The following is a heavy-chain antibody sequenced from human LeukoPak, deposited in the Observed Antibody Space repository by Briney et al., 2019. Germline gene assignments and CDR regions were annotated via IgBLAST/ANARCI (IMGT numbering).Heavy chain of an antibody. Sequence: SETLSLTCAVSGGSFSGYYWTWIRQPPGKGLGWIGEINHNGRTNYNPSLKSRVTISVDTSKNQFSLKLSSVTAADTAVYYCARLRTYYYDSSGYPSASLDYWGQGTLVTVSS. CDR1: GGSFSGYY. CDR2: INHNGRT. CDR3: ARLRTYYYDSSGYPSASLDY. V-gene: IGHV4-34*01. J-gene: IGHJ4*02. D-gene: IGHD3-22*01.